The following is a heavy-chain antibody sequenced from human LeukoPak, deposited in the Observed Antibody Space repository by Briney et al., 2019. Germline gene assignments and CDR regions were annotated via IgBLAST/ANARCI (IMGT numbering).Heavy chain of an antibody. CDR3: ARESVGPHAIDY. CDR2: IYSAGPT. D-gene: IGHD4-23*01. Sequence: GGSLRLSCAASGFSVSSSYMSWVRQAPGKGLEWVSVIYSAGPTHYADSVKGRFTISRDKSENTLHLQMNSLRAEDTAIYYCARESVGPHAIDYWGQGTLVTVSS. J-gene: IGHJ4*02. V-gene: IGHV3-53*01. CDR1: GFSVSSSY.